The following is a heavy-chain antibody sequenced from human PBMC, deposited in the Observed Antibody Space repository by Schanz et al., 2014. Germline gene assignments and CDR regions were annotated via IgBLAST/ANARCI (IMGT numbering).Heavy chain of an antibody. J-gene: IGHJ4*02. CDR2: ISAYNGNT. CDR3: AKDPYDVLTGYQYYFDY. V-gene: IGHV1-18*01. Sequence: QVQLVQSGTEVKKPGASVKVSCKASGGTFSSYTISWVRQAPGQGLEWMGRISAYNGNTNYAQKLQGRVTMTTDTSTSTAYMELRSLRSDDTAVYFCAKDPYDVLTGYQYYFDYWGPGRLVTVSS. D-gene: IGHD3-9*01. CDR1: GGTFSSYT.